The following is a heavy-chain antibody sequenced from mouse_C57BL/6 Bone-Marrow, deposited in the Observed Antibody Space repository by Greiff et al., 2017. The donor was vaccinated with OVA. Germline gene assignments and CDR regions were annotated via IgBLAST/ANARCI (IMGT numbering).Heavy chain of an antibody. D-gene: IGHD3-2*02. V-gene: IGHV1-5*01. CDR2: IYPGNSDT. CDR3: TRFPKTAQGRGDY. Sequence: EVQRVESGTVLARPGASVKMSCKTSGYTFTSYWMHWVKQRPGQGLEWIGAIYPGNSDTSYNQKFKGKAKLTAVTSASTAYMELSSLTNEDSAVYYCTRFPKTAQGRGDYWGQGTTLTVSS. CDR1: GYTFTSYW. J-gene: IGHJ2*01.